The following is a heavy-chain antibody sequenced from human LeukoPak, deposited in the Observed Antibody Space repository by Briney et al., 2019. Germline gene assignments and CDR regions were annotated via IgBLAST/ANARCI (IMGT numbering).Heavy chain of an antibody. CDR1: GYTFTSYA. D-gene: IGHD4-17*01. CDR2: IIPIFGTA. J-gene: IGHJ3*02. V-gene: IGHV1-69*05. Sequence: SVKVSCKASGYTFTSYAISWVRQAPGQGLEWMGGIIPIFGTANYAQKFQGRVTITTDESTSTAYMELSSLRSEDTAVYYCARLLRGPDAFDIWGQGTMVTVSS. CDR3: ARLLRGPDAFDI.